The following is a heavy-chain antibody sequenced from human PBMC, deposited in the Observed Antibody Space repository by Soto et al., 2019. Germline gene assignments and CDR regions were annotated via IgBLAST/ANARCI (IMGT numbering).Heavy chain of an antibody. CDR1: GYPFSRHW. J-gene: IGHJ3*02. CDR2: ISPDGTVT. V-gene: IGHV3-74*01. CDR3: ARPRSMSSSGFDI. Sequence: EVQLVESGGGLVQPGGSLRLSCAASGYPFSRHWIHWVRQAPGQGPVGVSRISPDGTVTDYADFVEGRFTISRDNAQNTLYMQMSSLPDEDTAVYYCARPRSMSSSGFDIWGQGTMVIVSS. D-gene: IGHD1-26*01.